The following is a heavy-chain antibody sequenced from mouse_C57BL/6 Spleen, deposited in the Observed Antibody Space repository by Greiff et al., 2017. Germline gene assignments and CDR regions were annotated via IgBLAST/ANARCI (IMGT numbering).Heavy chain of an antibody. J-gene: IGHJ1*03. V-gene: IGHV5-6*01. Sequence: EVKLVESGGDLVKPGGSLKLSCAASGFTFSSYGMSWVRQTPDKRLEWVATISSGGSYTYYPDSVKGRFTISRDNAKNTLYLQMSSLKSEDTAMYYCARWGSYGYFDVWGTGTTVTVSS. D-gene: IGHD1-1*01. CDR2: ISSGGSYT. CDR3: ARWGSYGYFDV. CDR1: GFTFSSYG.